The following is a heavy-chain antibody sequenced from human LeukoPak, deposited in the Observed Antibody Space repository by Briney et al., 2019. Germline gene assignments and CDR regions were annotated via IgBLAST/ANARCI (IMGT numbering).Heavy chain of an antibody. CDR3: ARSGAKYYDYIWGSYRANDAFDV. CDR2: IIPILNEI. CDR1: EGTFSTYD. J-gene: IGHJ3*01. D-gene: IGHD3-16*02. Sequence: SVKVSCKASEGTFSTYDINWVRLAPGQGLKWMGKIIPILNEIKYAQKFQGRVTISADKYTGIAYMEMRRLKSEDTAVYYCARSGAKYYDYIWGSYRANDAFDVWGQGTMVTVSS. V-gene: IGHV1-69*04.